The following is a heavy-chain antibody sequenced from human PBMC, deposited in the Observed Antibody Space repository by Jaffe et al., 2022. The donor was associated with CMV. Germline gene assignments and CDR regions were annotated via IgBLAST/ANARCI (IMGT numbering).Heavy chain of an antibody. CDR3: ARDRSSTFFDY. J-gene: IGHJ4*02. Sequence: QVQLVESGGGVVQPGRSLRLSCAASGFTFSNHGMHWVRQAPGKGLEWVAVIWYDGGNKYYADSVKGRFTISRDNSKNMLYLQMNTLRAEDTAIYYCARDRSSTFFDYWGQGTLVTVSS. V-gene: IGHV3-33*01. D-gene: IGHD2-2*01. CDR2: IWYDGGNK. CDR1: GFTFSNHG.